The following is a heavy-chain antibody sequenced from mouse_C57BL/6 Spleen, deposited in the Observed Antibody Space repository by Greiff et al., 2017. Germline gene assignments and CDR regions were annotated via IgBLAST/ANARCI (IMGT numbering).Heavy chain of an antibody. D-gene: IGHD1-1*01. CDR3: ARGLLLREYAMDY. J-gene: IGHJ4*01. V-gene: IGHV1-64*01. Sequence: VQLQQPGAELVKPGASVKLSCKASGYTFTSYWLHWVKQRPGQGLEWIGMLYPNSGSTNYNEKFKSKATLTVDKSSSTAYMQLSSLTSDDSAVYYCARGLLLREYAMDYWGQGTSVTVSS. CDR2: LYPNSGST. CDR1: GYTFTSYW.